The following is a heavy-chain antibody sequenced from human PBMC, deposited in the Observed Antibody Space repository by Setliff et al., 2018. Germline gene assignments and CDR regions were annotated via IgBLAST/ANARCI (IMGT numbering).Heavy chain of an antibody. J-gene: IGHJ6*03. CDR1: GGSFSGYY. CDR3: ARGFYYYYYYYMDV. Sequence: SETLSLTCAVYGGSFSGYYWSWIRQPPGKGLEWIGEINHSGSTNYNPSLKSRVTISVDTSKNQFSLKLSSVTAADTAVYYRARGFYYYYYYYMDVWGKGTTVTVSS. CDR2: INHSGST. V-gene: IGHV4-34*01.